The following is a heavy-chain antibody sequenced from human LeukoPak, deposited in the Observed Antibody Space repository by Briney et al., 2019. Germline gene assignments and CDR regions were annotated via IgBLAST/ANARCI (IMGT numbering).Heavy chain of an antibody. V-gene: IGHV4-34*01. CDR1: GGSISSYY. J-gene: IGHJ4*02. CDR2: INHSGST. Sequence: SETLSLTCTVSGGSISSYYWSWIRQPPGKGLEWIGEINHSGSTNYNPSLKSRVTISVDTSKNQFSLKLSSVTAADTAVYYCARGRDRDGFDYWGQGTLVTVSS. CDR3: ARGRDRDGFDY.